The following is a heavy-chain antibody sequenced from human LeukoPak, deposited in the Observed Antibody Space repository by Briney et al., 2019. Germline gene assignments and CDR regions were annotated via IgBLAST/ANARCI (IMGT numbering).Heavy chain of an antibody. V-gene: IGHV4-59*01. D-gene: IGHD1-26*01. CDR1: GGSISSYY. Sequence: PSETLSLTCTVSGGSISSYYWSWIRQPPGKGLEWIGYIYYSGSTNYNPSLKSRVTISVDTSKNQFSLKLSSVTAADTAVYYCARFAVGATDDCWGQGTLVTVSS. J-gene: IGHJ4*02. CDR3: ARFAVGATDDC. CDR2: IYYSGST.